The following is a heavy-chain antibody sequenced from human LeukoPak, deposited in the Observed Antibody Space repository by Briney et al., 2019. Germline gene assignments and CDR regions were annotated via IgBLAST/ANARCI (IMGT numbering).Heavy chain of an antibody. CDR1: GFTFSSYG. V-gene: IGHV3-30*03. D-gene: IGHD6-19*01. Sequence: GGSLRLSCAASGFTFSSYGMHWVRQAPGKGLEWVAIISYDGSNKYYADSVKGRFTISRDNSKNTLYLQMNSLRAEDTAVYYCARESLGEKVAGDYWGQGTLVTVSS. CDR2: ISYDGSNK. CDR3: ARESLGEKVAGDY. J-gene: IGHJ4*02.